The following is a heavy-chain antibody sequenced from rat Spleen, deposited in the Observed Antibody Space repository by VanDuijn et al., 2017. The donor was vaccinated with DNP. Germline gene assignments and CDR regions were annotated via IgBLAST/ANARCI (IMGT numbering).Heavy chain of an antibody. CDR3: AWPGD. D-gene: IGHD1-4*01. J-gene: IGHJ3*01. Sequence: EVQVLESGGGLVQPGSSLKLSCATSGFTFSTAWLYWYRQFPDKRLEWVARIKAKSNNYATDYTDSVKGRFTILRDDSKSILYLQLNNLKEEDTAMYYCAWPGDWGQGTLVTVSS. CDR1: GFTFSTAW. V-gene: IGHV6-6*01. CDR2: IKAKSNNYAT.